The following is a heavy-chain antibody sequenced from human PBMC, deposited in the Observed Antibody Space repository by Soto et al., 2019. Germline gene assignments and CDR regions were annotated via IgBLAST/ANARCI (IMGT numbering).Heavy chain of an antibody. D-gene: IGHD3-10*01. V-gene: IGHV4-59*01. CDR3: ARRGYGPGFPYYDGMDV. CDR1: GGSMSRDY. CDR2: IYYSGST. Sequence: SETLCLTCTVSGGSMSRDYWSWIRPPPGKGLEWIGYIYYSGSTNYNPSLKSRVTMSVDTPKNQFSLKLSSVTAAETAVYYCARRGYGPGFPYYDGMDVWGQGTTVT. J-gene: IGHJ6*02.